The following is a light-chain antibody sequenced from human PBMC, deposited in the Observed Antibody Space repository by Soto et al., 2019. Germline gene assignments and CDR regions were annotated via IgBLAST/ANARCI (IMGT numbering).Light chain of an antibody. CDR1: QSVSSN. J-gene: IGKJ5*01. V-gene: IGKV3-15*01. CDR2: GAS. Sequence: EIVMTQSPATLSVSPGERATLSCRASQSVSSNLVWYQQKPGQAPRLVIYGASNRATGIPARFSGSGSGTEFTLTISSLQSEEFAVYYCQQYNNWPPITFGQGTRLEIK. CDR3: QQYNNWPPIT.